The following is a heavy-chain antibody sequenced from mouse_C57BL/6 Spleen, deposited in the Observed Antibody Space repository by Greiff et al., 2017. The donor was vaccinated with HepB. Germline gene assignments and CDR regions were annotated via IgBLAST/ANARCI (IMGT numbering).Heavy chain of an antibody. J-gene: IGHJ2*01. CDR2: FYPGSGSI. CDR3: ARHEVGDYYGSSYGFDY. D-gene: IGHD1-1*01. Sequence: VKLQESGAELVKPGASVKLSCKASGYTFTEYTIHWVKQRSGQGLEWIGWFYPGSGSIKYNEKFKDKATLTADKSSSTVYMELSRLTSEDSAVYFCARHEVGDYYGSSYGFDYWGQGTTLTVSS. V-gene: IGHV1-62-2*01. CDR1: GYTFTEYT.